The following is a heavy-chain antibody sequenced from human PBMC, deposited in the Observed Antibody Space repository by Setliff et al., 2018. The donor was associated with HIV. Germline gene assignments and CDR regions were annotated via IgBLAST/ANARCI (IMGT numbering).Heavy chain of an antibody. Sequence: GGSLRLSCEVSGVTLDTSDIHWVRQAPGMGFEWVSSFTGGFAYYADSVKGRFSISRDNFKNILYLQMNSLRVDDMAMYYCARVCSACPDDYWGQGILVTVSS. CDR3: ARVCSACPDDY. J-gene: IGHJ4*02. CDR1: GVTLDTSD. CDR2: FTGGFA. V-gene: IGHV3-23*01. D-gene: IGHD6-25*01.